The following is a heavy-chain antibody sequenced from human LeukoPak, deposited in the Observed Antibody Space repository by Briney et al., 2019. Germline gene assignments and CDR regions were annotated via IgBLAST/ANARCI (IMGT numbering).Heavy chain of an antibody. Sequence: GGSLRLSCTASGFTFGDYAMSWFRHAPGKGLEWVGFIRSKVYGGTTEYAASVKGRFTISRDDSKSIAYLQMNSLKSEDTAVYYCVRYSGDADYWGQGTLVTVSS. CDR2: IRSKVYGGTT. V-gene: IGHV3-49*03. J-gene: IGHJ4*02. CDR1: GFTFGDYA. D-gene: IGHD5-12*01. CDR3: VRYSGDADY.